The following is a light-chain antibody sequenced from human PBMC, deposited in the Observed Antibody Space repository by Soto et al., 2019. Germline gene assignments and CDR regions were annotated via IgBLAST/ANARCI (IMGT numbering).Light chain of an antibody. CDR2: GAS. Sequence: SVLTQSPGTLSLSPGERATLSCRASQSVSSSYLAWYQQKPGQAPRLLIYGASSRATGIPDRFSGSGSGTEFTLTISSLQSEDFAVYYCQQYNNWPGTFGQGTKVDIK. V-gene: IGKV3-20*01. CDR3: QQYNNWPGT. CDR1: QSVSSSY. J-gene: IGKJ1*01.